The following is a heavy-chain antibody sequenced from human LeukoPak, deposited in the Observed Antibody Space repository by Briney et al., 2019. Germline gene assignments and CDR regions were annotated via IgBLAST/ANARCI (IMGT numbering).Heavy chain of an antibody. CDR3: ARNSGANVYTYSFQY. J-gene: IGHJ4*02. D-gene: IGHD1-26*01. CDR1: GFTLRAYT. CDR2: INWNGRTT. Sequence: GRSLRLSCSASGFTLRAYTVHWVRQAPGKGLEWVSGINWNGRTTTYADSVKGRFTISRDNAKNSLYLQMNSLRVEDTAFYYCARNSGANVYTYSFQYWGRGTLVTVSS. V-gene: IGHV3-20*04.